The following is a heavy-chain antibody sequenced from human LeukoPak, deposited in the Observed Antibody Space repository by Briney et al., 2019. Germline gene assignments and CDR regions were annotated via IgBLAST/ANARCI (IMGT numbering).Heavy chain of an antibody. CDR1: GDSISSYY. CDR2: IYYTGST. J-gene: IGHJ6*02. V-gene: IGHV4-59*01. Sequence: PSETLSLTCTVSGDSISSYYWSWIRQPPGKRLEWIGYIYYTGSTNYNSSLKSRVSISVDTSKNHFSLNLGSVTAADTAVYYCVRSGPYWNYYGMDVWGQGTTVTVSS. D-gene: IGHD2-8*02. CDR3: VRSGPYWNYYGMDV.